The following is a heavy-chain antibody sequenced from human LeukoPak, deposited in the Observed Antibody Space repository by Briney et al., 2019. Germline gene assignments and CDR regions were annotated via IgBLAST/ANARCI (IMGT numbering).Heavy chain of an antibody. D-gene: IGHD1-26*01. CDR2: IYSSRST. V-gene: IGHV4-4*07. CDR1: GVSISGYS. Sequence: PSETLSLTCTVSGVSISGYSSAWIRRPAAKGLEWIWRIYSSRSTNYNLSLKSRVIMSVDTSKNKFFLRLSSVTAADTAVYYCAREARGGSTYFDNWGQGTLVTVSS. CDR3: AREARGGSTYFDN. J-gene: IGHJ4*02.